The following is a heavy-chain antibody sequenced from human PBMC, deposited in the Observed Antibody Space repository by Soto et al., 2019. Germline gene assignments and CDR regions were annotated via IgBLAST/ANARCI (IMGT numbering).Heavy chain of an antibody. CDR1: GFTFSSYA. V-gene: IGHV3-23*01. J-gene: IGHJ4*02. Sequence: GGSLRLSCAASGFTFSSYAMSWVRQAPGKGLEWVSAISGSGGTTYYADSVKGRFTFSRDNSKNTLYLQMNSLRAEDTAVYYCARVRVRGVIGDPFDYWGQGTLVTVSS. D-gene: IGHD3-10*01. CDR2: ISGSGGTT. CDR3: ARVRVRGVIGDPFDY.